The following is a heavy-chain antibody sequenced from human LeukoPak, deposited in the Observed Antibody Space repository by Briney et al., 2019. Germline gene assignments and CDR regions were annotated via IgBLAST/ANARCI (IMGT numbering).Heavy chain of an antibody. CDR3: AREYTGSYHTFDI. Sequence: GGSLRLSCAASEFTFSAYRMDWVHQAPGKGLEWVSYIDSGSTTMNYADSVQGRFTISRDNAKNSLYLQMNSLRDEDTAVYYCAREYTGSYHTFDIWGQGTMVTVSS. CDR2: IDSGSTTM. D-gene: IGHD1-26*01. CDR1: EFTFSAYR. J-gene: IGHJ3*02. V-gene: IGHV3-48*02.